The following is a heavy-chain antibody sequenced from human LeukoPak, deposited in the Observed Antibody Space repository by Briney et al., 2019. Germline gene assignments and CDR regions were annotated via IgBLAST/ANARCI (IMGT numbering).Heavy chain of an antibody. D-gene: IGHD3-10*01. CDR3: ARVRYGSGTSIDY. Sequence: PGGSLRLSCAASGFTFSSYWMSWVRQAPGKGLEWVSSISSSSSYIYYADSVKGRFTISRDNAKNSLYLQMNSLRAEDTAVYYCARVRYGSGTSIDYWGQGTLVTVSS. CDR2: ISSSSSYI. CDR1: GFTFSSYW. V-gene: IGHV3-21*01. J-gene: IGHJ4*02.